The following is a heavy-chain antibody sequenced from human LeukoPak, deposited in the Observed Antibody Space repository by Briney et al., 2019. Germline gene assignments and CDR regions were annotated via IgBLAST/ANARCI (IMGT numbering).Heavy chain of an antibody. D-gene: IGHD3-22*01. V-gene: IGHV3-30*01. CDR2: ISYDGSNK. J-gene: IGHJ4*02. CDR1: GFTFSSYA. CDR3: AKDALNCDSSGYYYSSN. Sequence: GRSLRLSCAASGFTFSSYAMHWVRQAPGKGLEWVAVISYDGSNKYYADSVKGRFTISRDNSKNTLYLQMNSLRAEDTAVYYCAKDALNCDSSGYYYSSNWGQGTLVTVSS.